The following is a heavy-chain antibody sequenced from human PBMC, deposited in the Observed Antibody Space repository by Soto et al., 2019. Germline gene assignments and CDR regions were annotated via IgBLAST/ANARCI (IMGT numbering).Heavy chain of an antibody. D-gene: IGHD4-17*01. J-gene: IGHJ3*02. V-gene: IGHV3-73*01. CDR1: GFTFSGSA. CDR2: IRSKANSYAT. CDR3: TRQDYGEDDGAFDI. Sequence: VGSLRLSCAASGFTFSGSAMHWVRQASGKGLEWVGRIRSKANSYATAYAASVKGRFTISRDDSKNTAYLQMNSLKTEDTAVYYCTRQDYGEDDGAFDIWGQGTMVTVSS.